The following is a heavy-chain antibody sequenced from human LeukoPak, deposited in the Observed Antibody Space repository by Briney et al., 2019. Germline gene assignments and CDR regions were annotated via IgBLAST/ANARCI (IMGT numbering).Heavy chain of an antibody. CDR3: ARVVSLIILAPFDY. CDR1: GFTFSSYW. D-gene: IGHD2/OR15-2a*01. Sequence: PGGSLRLSCVASGFTFSSYWMSWVRQAPGKGLEWVANIKQDGSEEYYVESVKGRFTISRDNAKNSLYLQMNSLRAEDTAVYYCARVVSLIILAPFDYWGQGTLVTVSS. V-gene: IGHV3-7*01. CDR2: IKQDGSEE. J-gene: IGHJ4*02.